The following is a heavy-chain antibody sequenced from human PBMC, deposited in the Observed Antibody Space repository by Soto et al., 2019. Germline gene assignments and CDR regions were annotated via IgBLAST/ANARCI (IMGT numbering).Heavy chain of an antibody. CDR3: ARGDWNGYYYYYGMDV. J-gene: IGHJ6*02. D-gene: IGHD1-1*01. CDR2: IIPIFGTA. V-gene: IGHV1-69*13. Sequence: SVKVSCKASGGTFSSYAISWVRQAPGQGLEWMGGIIPIFGTANYAQKFQGRVTITADESTSTAYMELSSLRSEGTAVYYCARGDWNGYYYYYGMDVWGQGTTVTVSS. CDR1: GGTFSSYA.